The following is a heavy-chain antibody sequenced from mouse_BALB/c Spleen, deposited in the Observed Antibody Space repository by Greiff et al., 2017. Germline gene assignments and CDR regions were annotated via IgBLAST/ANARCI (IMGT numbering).Heavy chain of an antibody. CDR3: ARERSYDYDVNWFAY. D-gene: IGHD2-4*01. V-gene: IGHV5-6-3*01. CDR2: INSNGGST. CDR1: GFTFSSYG. Sequence: DVMLVESGGGLVQPGGSLKLSCAASGFTFSSYGMSWVRQTPDNRLELVATINSNGGSTYYPDSVKGRFTISRDNAKNTRYLQMSSLKSEDTAMYYCARERSYDYDVNWFAYWGQGTLVTVSA. J-gene: IGHJ3*01.